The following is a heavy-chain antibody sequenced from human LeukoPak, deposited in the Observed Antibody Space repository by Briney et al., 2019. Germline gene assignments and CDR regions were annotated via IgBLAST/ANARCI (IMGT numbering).Heavy chain of an antibody. J-gene: IGHJ5*02. CDR2: SGSGGSI. V-gene: IGHV3-23*01. CDR1: GFTFSNYA. CDR3: ARYEQRPGVTASDP. D-gene: IGHD2-21*02. Sequence: GGSLRLSCAASGFTFSNYAMSWVRQTPGKRLEWVSGSGSGGSIYYADSVKGRFTISRDYARNTLYLQMNSVGVEDTAMYYCARYEQRPGVTASDPWSQGTLVTVSS.